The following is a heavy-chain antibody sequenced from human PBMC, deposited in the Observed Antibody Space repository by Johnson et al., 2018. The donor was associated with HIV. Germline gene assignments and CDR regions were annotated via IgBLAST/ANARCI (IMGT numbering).Heavy chain of an antibody. D-gene: IGHD1-26*01. V-gene: IGHV3-66*01. CDR3: ASGSWELSEDAFHI. J-gene: IGHJ3*02. CDR1: RFTFSSYA. CDR2: IYSAGST. Sequence: EVQLVESGGGVVQPGRSLRLSCAASRFTFSSYAMHWVRQAPGQGLEWVSVIYSAGSTNYADSVKGRFTISRDNSNNTLYLLMNSLRAEDTAVYYCASGSWELSEDAFHIWGQGTIVTVSS.